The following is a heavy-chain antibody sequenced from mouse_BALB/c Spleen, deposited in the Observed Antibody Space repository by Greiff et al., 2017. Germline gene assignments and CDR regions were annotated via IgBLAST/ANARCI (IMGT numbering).Heavy chain of an antibody. Sequence: VQPQQPGAELVMPGASVKMSCKASGYTFTDYWMHWVKQRPGQGLEWIGAIDTSDSYTSYNQKFKGKATLTVDESSSTAYMQLSSLTSEDSAVYYCARSIYYGNPFAYWGQGTLVTVSA. V-gene: IGHV1-69*01. CDR1: GYTFTDYW. D-gene: IGHD2-1*01. CDR3: ARSIYYGNPFAY. J-gene: IGHJ3*01. CDR2: IDTSDSYT.